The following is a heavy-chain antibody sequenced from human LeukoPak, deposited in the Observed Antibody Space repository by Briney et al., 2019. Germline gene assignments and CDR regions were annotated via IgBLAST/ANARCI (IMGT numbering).Heavy chain of an antibody. Sequence: KPSETLSLTCTVSGGSISSYYWSWIRQPPGKGLEWIGYIYYSGSTNYNPSLKSRVTISVDTSKNQFSLKLSSVTAADTAVYYCAREFPPRAAAGTFGNWFDPWGQGTLVTVSS. D-gene: IGHD6-13*01. CDR1: GGSISSYY. J-gene: IGHJ5*02. CDR2: IYYSGST. V-gene: IGHV4-59*01. CDR3: AREFPPRAAAGTFGNWFDP.